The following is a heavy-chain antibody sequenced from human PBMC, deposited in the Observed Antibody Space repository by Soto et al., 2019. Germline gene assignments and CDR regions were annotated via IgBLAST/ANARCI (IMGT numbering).Heavy chain of an antibody. D-gene: IGHD6-6*01. J-gene: IGHJ6*02. CDR1: GFTFSTYS. CDR3: ARGGSSSDNGMVV. CDR2: ISSRSYTI. V-gene: IGHV3-48*02. Sequence: EVQLVESGGGLVQPGGSLRLSCAASGFTFSTYSMNWVRQAPGKGLEWVSYISSRSYTIYYVDSVKGRFTISRDNAKNSLYLQMNSLRHEDTAVYYCARGGSSSDNGMVVWGQGTTVTVSS.